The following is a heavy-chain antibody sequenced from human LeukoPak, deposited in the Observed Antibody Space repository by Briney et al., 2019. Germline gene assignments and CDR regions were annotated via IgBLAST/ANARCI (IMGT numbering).Heavy chain of an antibody. CDR3: ARDDGSGSYLGDAFDV. Sequence: GGSLRLSCAASGFAFSRYGMHWLRQAPGKGLEWVSFISSSGTYIYYADSVKGRFTISRDNAKNSLYLQMNSLRAEDTAVYYCARDDGSGSYLGDAFDVWGQGTMVTVSS. J-gene: IGHJ3*01. CDR1: GFAFSRYG. V-gene: IGHV3-21*01. CDR2: ISSSGTYI. D-gene: IGHD3-10*01.